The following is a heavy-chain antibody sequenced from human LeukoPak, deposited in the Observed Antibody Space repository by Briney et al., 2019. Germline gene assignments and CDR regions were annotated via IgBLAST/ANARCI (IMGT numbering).Heavy chain of an antibody. V-gene: IGHV4-61*01. J-gene: IGHJ4*02. CDR3: VRDRELTY. D-gene: IGHD3-10*01. CDR1: GGSVRSGNYF. Sequence: SETLSLTCTVSGGSVRSGNYFWSWIRQSPGKGLEWIGYIYFRGNTKYSPPLESRVTISEDPSKNQFSLRLTSLTAADTAVYFCVRDRELTYWGQGILVTVSS. CDR2: IYFRGNT.